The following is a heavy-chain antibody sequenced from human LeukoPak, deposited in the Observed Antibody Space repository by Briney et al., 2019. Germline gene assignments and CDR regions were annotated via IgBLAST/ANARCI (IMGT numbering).Heavy chain of an antibody. D-gene: IGHD4-17*01. V-gene: IGHV4-4*09. CDR1: GASISTYY. J-gene: IGHJ6*03. CDR2: IAPSGGA. Sequence: SGTLSLTCTASGASISTYYWSWIRQPPGEGLEWIAYIAPSGGAVYNPSLNSRLIVSVDTSKNQFSLKLNSVTAADTAVYYCARHVATTVTRGYSCHPMDVWGKGTTVSVSS. CDR3: ARHVATTVTRGYSCHPMDV.